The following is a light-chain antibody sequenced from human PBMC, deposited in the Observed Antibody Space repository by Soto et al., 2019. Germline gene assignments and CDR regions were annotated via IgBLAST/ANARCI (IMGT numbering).Light chain of an antibody. J-gene: IGKJ4*01. CDR3: QQYDSSPVT. CDR2: GAS. Sequence: VTRCPVPLSLSPSARATLSCGASQSVNSNYLAWYQQRPGQAPRLLIYGASSRATGIPDRFSGSGSGTTFTLTISRLEPEDFAVYYCQQYDSSPVTFGGGTKVDIK. CDR1: QSVNSNY. V-gene: IGKV3-20*01.